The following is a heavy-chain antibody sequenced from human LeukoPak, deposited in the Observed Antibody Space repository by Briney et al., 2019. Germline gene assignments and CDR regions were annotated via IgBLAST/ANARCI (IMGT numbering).Heavy chain of an antibody. CDR3: ARDADILATPPNY. Sequence: GGSLRLSCAASGLTFTSYAMHWVRQAPGKGLEWVAIIWSDGTRENYADSVKGRFTISRDNSKNTLYLQMNSLRAEDTAVYYCARDADILATPPNYWGQGTLVTVSS. CDR2: IWSDGTRE. D-gene: IGHD5-12*01. CDR1: GLTFTSYA. J-gene: IGHJ4*02. V-gene: IGHV3-33*08.